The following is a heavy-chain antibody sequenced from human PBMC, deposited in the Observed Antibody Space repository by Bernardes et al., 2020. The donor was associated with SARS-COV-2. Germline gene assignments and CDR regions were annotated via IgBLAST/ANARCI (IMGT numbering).Heavy chain of an antibody. V-gene: IGHV3-20*04. D-gene: IGHD2-21*01. Sequence: GGSLRLSCIVSGLTYNPYGMGWVRQAPGRGLEWVATINPNGDFTVYTDSVRGRFILSRDSSRNSLLLQMDSLRVEDTALYYCIAGADHVAYWGQGTQVTVSS. CDR2: INPNGDFT. CDR3: IAGADHVAY. J-gene: IGHJ4*02. CDR1: GLTYNPYG.